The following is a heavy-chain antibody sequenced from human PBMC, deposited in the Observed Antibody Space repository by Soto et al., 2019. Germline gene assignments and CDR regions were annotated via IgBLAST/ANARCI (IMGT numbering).Heavy chain of an antibody. V-gene: IGHV4-59*01. CDR3: ARDRAYYESSGLYFDY. D-gene: IGHD3-22*01. J-gene: IGHJ4*02. Sequence: PSETLSLTCTVSGDSIRSYYWSWIRQPPGKGLEWIGYIYDSGSTNYNPSLKSRVTISVDTSKSQLSLKLSSVTAADTAVYYCARDRAYYESSGLYFDYWGQGTLVTVSS. CDR2: IYDSGST. CDR1: GDSIRSYY.